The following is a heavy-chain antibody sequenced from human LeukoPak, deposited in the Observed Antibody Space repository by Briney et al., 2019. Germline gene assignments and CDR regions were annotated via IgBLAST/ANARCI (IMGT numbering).Heavy chain of an antibody. CDR1: GYTFTGYY. CDR2: INPNSGGT. D-gene: IGHD2-15*01. V-gene: IGHV1-2*04. Sequence: ASVKVSCKASGYTFTGYYMHWVRRAPGQGLEWMGWINPNSGGTNYAQKFQGWVTMTRDTSISTAYMELSSLRSEDTAVYYCARVGYVGYYYYYYGMDVWGKGTTVTVSS. J-gene: IGHJ6*04. CDR3: ARVGYVGYYYYYYGMDV.